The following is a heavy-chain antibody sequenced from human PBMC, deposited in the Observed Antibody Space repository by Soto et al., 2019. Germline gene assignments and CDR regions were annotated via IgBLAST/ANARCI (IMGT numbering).Heavy chain of an antibody. Sequence: QVQLVQSGAEVKKPGASVKVSCQTSGYNFSAYYFNWVRQAAGLGPEWMGWLNPRNGQTGYVQKFRGRVTMTRDTSIATVYLELSRLTSEDTASYFCARETDTSMVDYWGQGTLVTVSS. CDR2: LNPRNGQT. V-gene: IGHV1-8*01. D-gene: IGHD5-18*01. CDR1: GYNFSAYY. J-gene: IGHJ4*02. CDR3: ARETDTSMVDY.